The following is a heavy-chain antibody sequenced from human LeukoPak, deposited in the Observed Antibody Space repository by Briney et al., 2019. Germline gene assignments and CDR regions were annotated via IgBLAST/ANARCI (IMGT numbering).Heavy chain of an antibody. CDR3: ARVTYGSGSYYSFDY. CDR1: GGSISSGDYY. Sequence: SETLSLTCTVSGGSISSGDYYWSWIPQPPGKGLEWIEYIYYSGSTYHNPSLKSRVTISVDTSKNQFSLKLSSVTAADTAVYYCARVTYGSGSYYSFDYWGQGTLVTVSS. D-gene: IGHD3-10*01. V-gene: IGHV4-30-4*01. J-gene: IGHJ4*02. CDR2: IYYSGST.